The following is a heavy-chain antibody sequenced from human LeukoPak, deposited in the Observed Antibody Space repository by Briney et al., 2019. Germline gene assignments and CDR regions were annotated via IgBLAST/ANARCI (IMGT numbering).Heavy chain of an antibody. Sequence: GGSLRLSCAASGFTFSNYAIPWVRQAPGKGLEYVSAISSNGGSTYYANSVKGRFTISRDNSKNTLYLQMGSLRAEDMAVYYCARTYYDFWSGYSPFDYWGQGTLVTVSS. J-gene: IGHJ4*02. D-gene: IGHD3-3*01. V-gene: IGHV3-64*01. CDR2: ISSNGGST. CDR1: GFTFSNYA. CDR3: ARTYYDFWSGYSPFDY.